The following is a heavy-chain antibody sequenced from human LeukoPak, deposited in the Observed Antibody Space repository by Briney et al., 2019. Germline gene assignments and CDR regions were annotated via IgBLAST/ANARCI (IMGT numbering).Heavy chain of an antibody. D-gene: IGHD2-21*02. J-gene: IGHJ6*02. CDR1: GYSISSGYY. Sequence: PSETLSLTCAVSGYSISSGYYWGWIRQPPGKGLEWIGSIYHSGSTYYNPSLNSRVTISLDTSKSQFSLRLTSVTAADTAVYYCARVGAVTANFWAMDVWGQGTTVTVSS. CDR2: IYHSGST. V-gene: IGHV4-38-2*01. CDR3: ARVGAVTANFWAMDV.